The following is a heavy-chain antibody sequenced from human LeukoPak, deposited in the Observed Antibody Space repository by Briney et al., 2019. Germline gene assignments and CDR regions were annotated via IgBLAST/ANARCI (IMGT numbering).Heavy chain of an antibody. CDR1: GYTFTSYY. Sequence: GASVKVSCKASGYTFTSYYMHWVRQAPGQGLEWMGWINPNSGGTNYAQKFQGRVTMTRDTSISTAYMELSRLRSDDTAVYYCAREGFRDIVVVTAIDYWGQGTLVTVSS. CDR3: AREGFRDIVVVTAIDY. V-gene: IGHV1-2*02. J-gene: IGHJ4*02. CDR2: INPNSGGT. D-gene: IGHD2-21*02.